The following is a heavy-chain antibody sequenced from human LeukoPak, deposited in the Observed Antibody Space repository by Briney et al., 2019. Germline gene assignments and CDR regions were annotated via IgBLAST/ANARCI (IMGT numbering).Heavy chain of an antibody. CDR1: GYTLTELS. J-gene: IGHJ4*02. V-gene: IGHV1-24*01. D-gene: IGHD3-10*01. CDR2: FDPEDGET. Sequence: ASVKVSCKVSGYTLTELSMHCVRQAPGKGLEWMGGFDPEDGETIYAQKFQGRVTMTEDTSTDTAYMELNSLRSEDTAVYYCATHFTMVLGSHYDYWGQGTLVTVSS. CDR3: ATHFTMVLGSHYDY.